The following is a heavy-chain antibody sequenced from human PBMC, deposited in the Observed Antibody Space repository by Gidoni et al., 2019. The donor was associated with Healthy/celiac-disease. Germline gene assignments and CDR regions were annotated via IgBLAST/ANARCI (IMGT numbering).Heavy chain of an antibody. Sequence: QVQLVESGGGVVKPGRSLRLPCAASGFTFSSYAMHWVRQAPGKGLEWVAVISYDGSNKYYADSVKGRFTISRDNSKNTLYLQMNSLRAEDTAVYYCSSGSYSAFDIWGQGTMVTVSS. V-gene: IGHV3-30-3*01. J-gene: IGHJ3*02. CDR2: ISYDGSNK. D-gene: IGHD1-26*01. CDR3: SSGSYSAFDI. CDR1: GFTFSSYA.